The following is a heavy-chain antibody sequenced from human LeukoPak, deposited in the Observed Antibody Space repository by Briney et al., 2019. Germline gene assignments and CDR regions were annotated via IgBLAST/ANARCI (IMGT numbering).Heavy chain of an antibody. Sequence: SETLSLTCAVYGGSFSGYYWSWIRQPPGKGLEWIGEINHSGSTNYNPSLKSRVTISVDTSKNQFSLKLSSVTAADTAVYYCARGMNTMVRGVPNPYYYYGMDVWGQGTTVTVSS. CDR2: INHSGST. CDR3: ARGMNTMVRGVPNPYYYYGMDV. D-gene: IGHD3-10*01. J-gene: IGHJ6*02. V-gene: IGHV4-34*01. CDR1: GGSFSGYY.